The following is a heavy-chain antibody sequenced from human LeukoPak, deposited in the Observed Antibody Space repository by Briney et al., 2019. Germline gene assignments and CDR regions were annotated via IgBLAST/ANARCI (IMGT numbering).Heavy chain of an antibody. Sequence: GASVKVSCKASGYTFTSYGISWVRQAPGQGLEWMGIINPSGGSTSYAQKFQGRVTMTRDTSISTAYMELSRLRSDDTAVYYCARGLSGPYYYYYMDVWGKGTTVTVSS. CDR3: ARGLSGPYYYYYMDV. J-gene: IGHJ6*03. D-gene: IGHD2-15*01. CDR2: INPSGGST. CDR1: GYTFTSYG. V-gene: IGHV1-46*01.